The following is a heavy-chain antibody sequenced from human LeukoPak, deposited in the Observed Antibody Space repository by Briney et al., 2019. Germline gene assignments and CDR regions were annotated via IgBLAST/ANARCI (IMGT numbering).Heavy chain of an antibody. J-gene: IGHJ4*02. CDR1: GGTFSSYA. D-gene: IGHD3-22*01. CDR3: ARDHYYDSSGYYGGY. Sequence: ASVEVSCKASGGTFSSYAISWVRQAPGQGLEWMGRIIPIFGIANYAQKFQGRVTITADKSTSTAYMELSSLRSEDTAVYYCARDHYYDSSGYYGGYWGQGTLVTVSS. V-gene: IGHV1-69*04. CDR2: IIPIFGIA.